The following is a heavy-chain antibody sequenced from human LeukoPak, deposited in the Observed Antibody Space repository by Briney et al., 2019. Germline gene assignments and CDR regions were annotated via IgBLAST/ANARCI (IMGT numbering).Heavy chain of an antibody. CDR3: ALGNRDILTGLNWFDP. V-gene: IGHV1-69*13. CDR1: GGTFSSYA. J-gene: IGHJ5*02. Sequence: ASVKVSCKASGGTFSSYAISWVRQAPGQGLEWMGGIIAIFGTANYAQKFQGRVTITADESTSTAYMELSSLRSEDTAVYYCALGNRDILTGLNWFDPWGQGTLVTVSS. D-gene: IGHD3-9*01. CDR2: IIAIFGTA.